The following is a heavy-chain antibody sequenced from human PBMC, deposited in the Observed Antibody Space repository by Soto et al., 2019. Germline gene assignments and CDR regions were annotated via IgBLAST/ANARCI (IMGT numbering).Heavy chain of an antibody. V-gene: IGHV3-48*02. CDR1: GFTFSSYS. Sequence: EVQLVESGGGLVQPGGSLRLSCAASGFTFSSYSMNWVRQAPGKGLEWVSYISSSTIYYADSVKGRFTISRDNAKNSLYLQMNSLRDEDTAVYYCAREGGRLTWFVPWGQGTLVTVSS. D-gene: IGHD2-15*01. J-gene: IGHJ5*02. CDR2: ISSSTI. CDR3: AREGGRLTWFVP.